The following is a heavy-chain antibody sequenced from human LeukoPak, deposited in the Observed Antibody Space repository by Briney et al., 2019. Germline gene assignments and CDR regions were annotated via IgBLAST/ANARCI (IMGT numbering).Heavy chain of an antibody. CDR2: ISGSGGST. CDR3: AKDLYDYGDYGDFDY. V-gene: IGHV3-23*01. Sequence: GGSLRLSCAASGFIFSKYAMSWVRQAPGKGLEWVSGISGSGGSTYYADSVKGRFTISRDNSKNTQYLQMNSLRAEDTAVYYCAKDLYDYGDYGDFDYWGQGTLVTVSS. D-gene: IGHD4-17*01. CDR1: GFIFSKYA. J-gene: IGHJ4*02.